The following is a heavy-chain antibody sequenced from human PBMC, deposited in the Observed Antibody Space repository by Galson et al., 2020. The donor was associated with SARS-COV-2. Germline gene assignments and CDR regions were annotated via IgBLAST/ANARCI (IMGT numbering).Heavy chain of an antibody. D-gene: IGHD5-18*01. J-gene: IGHJ6*02. Sequence: NSGGSLRLSCAASGFPFSTYSMKWVRLAPGKGLEWVSSISTSSSYTYYVDSVKGRFSISRDNPRNSLYLQMNSLRAEDTAVYYCARDEGIRGYNYGRLYYGMDVWGQVTTVTVSS. CDR1: GFPFSTYS. V-gene: IGHV3-21*01. CDR3: ARDEGIRGYNYGRLYYGMDV. CDR2: ISTSSSYT.